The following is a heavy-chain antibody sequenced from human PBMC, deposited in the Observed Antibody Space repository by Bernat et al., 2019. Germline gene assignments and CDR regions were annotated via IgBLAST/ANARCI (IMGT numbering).Heavy chain of an antibody. V-gene: IGHV2-70*15. CDR1: GFSLSTSGMC. D-gene: IGHD2-15*01. J-gene: IGHJ6*02. CDR3: ALLEGGSGGSCYSRYGMDV. Sequence: QVTLRESGPALVKPTQTLTLTCTFSGFSLSTSGMCVSWIRQPPGKALEWLARIDWDDAKYYSTTLKTRLTISKDTSKNQVVLTMTNMDPVDTATYYCALLEGGSGGSCYSRYGMDVWGQGTTVTVSS. CDR2: IDWDDAK.